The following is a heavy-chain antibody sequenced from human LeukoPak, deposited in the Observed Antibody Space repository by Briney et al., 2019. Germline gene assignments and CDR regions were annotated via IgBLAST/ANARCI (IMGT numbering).Heavy chain of an antibody. CDR3: ARSLIVASEDY. D-gene: IGHD3-22*01. CDR1: GFRFDSFY. Sequence: GRSLRLSCAASGFRFDSFYMGWIRQVPGKGLDYIALISASGAVPYYAESVKGRFTISRDNAKNSVSLQMNSLSADDTAIYYCARSLIVASEDYWGQGTQVTVSS. CDR2: ISASGAVP. J-gene: IGHJ4*02. V-gene: IGHV3-11*04.